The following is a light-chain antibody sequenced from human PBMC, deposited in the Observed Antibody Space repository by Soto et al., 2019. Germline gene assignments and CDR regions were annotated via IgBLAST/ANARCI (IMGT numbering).Light chain of an antibody. CDR1: ISDVGGYNY. CDR2: DVS. Sequence: QSVLTQPASVSGSPGQSITISCTGTISDVGGYNYVSWYQQHPGKAPKLMIYDVSNRPSGVSNRFSGSKSGNTASLTISGLQAEDEADYYGSSYTSSSTPQYVFGTGTK. J-gene: IGLJ1*01. V-gene: IGLV2-14*01. CDR3: SSYTSSSTPQYV.